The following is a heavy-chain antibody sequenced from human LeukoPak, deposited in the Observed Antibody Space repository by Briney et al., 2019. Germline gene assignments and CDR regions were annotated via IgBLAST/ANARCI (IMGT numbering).Heavy chain of an antibody. J-gene: IGHJ5*02. CDR3: ARHGDGYNWDNNWFDP. Sequence: ASETLSLTCTVSGGSISSSSYYWGWIRQPPGKGLEWIGSIYYSGSTYYNPSLKSRVTISVDTSKNQFSLKLSSVTAADTAVYYCARHGDGYNWDNNWFDPWGQGTLVTVSS. CDR2: IYYSGST. V-gene: IGHV4-39*01. D-gene: IGHD5-24*01. CDR1: GGSISSSSYY.